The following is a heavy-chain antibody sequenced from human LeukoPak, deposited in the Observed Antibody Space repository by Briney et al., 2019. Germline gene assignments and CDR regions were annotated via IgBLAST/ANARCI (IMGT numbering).Heavy chain of an antibody. J-gene: IGHJ4*02. D-gene: IGHD5-18*01. V-gene: IGHV3-23*01. CDR3: ATDLLTWIQLWLNY. Sequence: GGSLRLSCAASRFTFSSYAMSWVRQAPGKGLEWVSAISGSGGSTYYADSVKGRFTISRDNSKKTLYLQMNSLRAEDTAVYYCATDLLTWIQLWLNYWGQGTLVTVSS. CDR1: RFTFSSYA. CDR2: ISGSGGST.